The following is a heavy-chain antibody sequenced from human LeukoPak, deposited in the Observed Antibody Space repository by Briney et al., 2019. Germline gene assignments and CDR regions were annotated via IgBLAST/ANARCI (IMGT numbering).Heavy chain of an antibody. V-gene: IGHV4-34*01. CDR3: ARNSYGPYYFDY. CDR2: INHSGST. D-gene: IGHD5-18*01. Sequence: SETLSLTCAVYGGSFSGYYWSWISQPPGKGLEWIGEINHSGSTNYNPSLKSRVTISVDTSKNQFSLQLSSVTAADTAVYYCARNSYGPYYFDYWGQGTLVTVSS. CDR1: GGSFSGYY. J-gene: IGHJ4*02.